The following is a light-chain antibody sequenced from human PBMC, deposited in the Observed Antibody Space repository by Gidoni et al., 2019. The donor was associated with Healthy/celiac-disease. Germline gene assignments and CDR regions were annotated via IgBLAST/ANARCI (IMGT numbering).Light chain of an antibody. V-gene: IGKV3-20*01. CDR3: QQYGSSPR. CDR2: GAS. Sequence: EIVLTQSPVPLSLSPGERATLSCRASQSVSSSYLAWYQQKPGQAPRLLIYGASSRATGIPDRFSGSGSGTDFTLTISRLEPEDFAVYYCQQYGSSPRFGQGTRLEIK. CDR1: QSVSSSY. J-gene: IGKJ5*01.